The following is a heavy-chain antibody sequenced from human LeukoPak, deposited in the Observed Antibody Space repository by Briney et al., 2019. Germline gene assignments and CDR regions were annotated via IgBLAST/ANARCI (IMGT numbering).Heavy chain of an antibody. J-gene: IGHJ4*02. CDR3: VQTTGWPGFDY. V-gene: IGHV4-4*09. CDR2: IYSGVPT. CDR1: GVPINRFY. D-gene: IGHD1-1*01. Sequence: SETLSLTCTTSGVPINRFYWSWVRQPPGKGLEWIGNIYSGVPTYFNPSLKSRVTISVDTSKNQFSLNLTSVTAADTAMYYCVQTTGWPGFDYWGQGILVTVSS.